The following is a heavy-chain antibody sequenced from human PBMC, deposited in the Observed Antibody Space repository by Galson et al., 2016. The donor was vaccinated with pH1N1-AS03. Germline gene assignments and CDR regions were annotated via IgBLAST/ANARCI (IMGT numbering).Heavy chain of an antibody. CDR2: ISTYNGRT. CDR1: GYTFTSYG. D-gene: IGHD2-15*01. J-gene: IGHJ6*02. V-gene: IGHV1-18*01. Sequence: SCKASGYTFTSYGIGWVRQAPGQGLEWMGWISTYNGRTEYAQKLQGRVTMTTDTSTSTAYMELRSLISDDTAMYYCARAFCSGGSCYDYFYYAVDVWGQGTTVTVSS. CDR3: ARAFCSGGSCYDYFYYAVDV.